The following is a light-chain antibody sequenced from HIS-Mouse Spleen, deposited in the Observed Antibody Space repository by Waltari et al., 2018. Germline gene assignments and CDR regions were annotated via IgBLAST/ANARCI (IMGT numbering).Light chain of an antibody. CDR1: SRDVGSLNL. J-gene: IGLJ3*02. CDR3: CSYAGSSTWV. CDR2: EGS. Sequence: QSPLTQPASVAGSPGPSIPTSCPGTSRDVGSLNLRPWYQQPTGKAPKPMIYEGSKRPSGVSNRFSGSKSGNTASLTISGLQAEDEADYYCCSYAGSSTWVFGGGTKLTVL. V-gene: IGLV2-23*01.